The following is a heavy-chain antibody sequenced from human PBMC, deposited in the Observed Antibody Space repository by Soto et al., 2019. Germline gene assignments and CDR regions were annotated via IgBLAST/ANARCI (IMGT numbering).Heavy chain of an antibody. CDR2: IRSKANSYAT. CDR1: GFTFSGSA. V-gene: IGHV3-73*01. CDR3: TSRGTTRDY. D-gene: IGHD1-1*01. Sequence: EVQLVESGGGLVQPGGSLKLSCAASGFTFSGSAMHWVRQASGKGLEWVGRIRSKANSYATAYAASVKGRFTISRDDSKNTADLQMNSLKTEDTAVYYFTSRGTTRDYWGQGTLVTVSS. J-gene: IGHJ4*02.